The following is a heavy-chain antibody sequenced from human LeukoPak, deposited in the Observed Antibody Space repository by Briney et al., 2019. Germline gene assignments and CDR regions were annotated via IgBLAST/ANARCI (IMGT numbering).Heavy chain of an antibody. CDR3: ARALTGIPYYFDY. CDR1: GFTFSSYF. J-gene: IGHJ4*02. V-gene: IGHV3-21*01. D-gene: IGHD1-20*01. Sequence: GGSLRLSCAASGFTFSSYFMNWVRQAPGKGLEWVSSITTTSSDVYYADSVRGRFTISRDNAKNSLFLQMNGLRAEDTAVYYCARALTGIPYYFDYWGQGSLVTVSS. CDR2: ITTTSSDV.